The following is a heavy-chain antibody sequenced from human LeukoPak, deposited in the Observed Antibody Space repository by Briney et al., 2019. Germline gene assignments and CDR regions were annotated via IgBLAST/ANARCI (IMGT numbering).Heavy chain of an antibody. CDR2: IKPDGSEK. J-gene: IGHJ4*02. D-gene: IGHD3-10*01. CDR3: ARERMYTGSGSTFPYYDY. CDR1: GFTFSSYW. V-gene: IGHV3-7*01. Sequence: GGSLRLSCAASGFTFSSYWMSWVRQSPGKGLEWVVNIKPDGSEKYYVDSVKGRFTISRDNARNALFLEMNSLRAEDTAVYYCARERMYTGSGSTFPYYDYWGQGTLVIVSS.